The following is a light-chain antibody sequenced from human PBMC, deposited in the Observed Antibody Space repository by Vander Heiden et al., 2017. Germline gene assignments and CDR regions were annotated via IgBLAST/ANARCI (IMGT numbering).Light chain of an antibody. CDR2: SNN. CDR1: SSNIGSNT. J-gene: IGLJ1*01. V-gene: IGLV1-44*01. CDR3: AAWDDSLNGNYV. Sequence: QSVPTQPPSASGTPGHRVTTSCSGSSSNIGSNTVNWYQQLPGTAPKLLIYSNNQRPSGVPDRFSGSKSGTSASLAISGLQSEDEADYYCAAWDDSLNGNYVFGTGTKVTVL.